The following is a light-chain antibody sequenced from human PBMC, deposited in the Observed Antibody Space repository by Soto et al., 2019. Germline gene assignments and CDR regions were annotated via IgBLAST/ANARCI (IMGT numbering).Light chain of an antibody. Sequence: IVMTQSPDTLSVSPGERATLSCRASQSVSSNLAWYQQKPGQAPRLLIYGTSTRANGVPARFSGSGSGTEFTLTISSLQSEDFAVYYCQQYNNMWTFGQGTKVEIK. CDR3: QQYNNMWT. CDR2: GTS. V-gene: IGKV3D-15*01. J-gene: IGKJ1*01. CDR1: QSVSSN.